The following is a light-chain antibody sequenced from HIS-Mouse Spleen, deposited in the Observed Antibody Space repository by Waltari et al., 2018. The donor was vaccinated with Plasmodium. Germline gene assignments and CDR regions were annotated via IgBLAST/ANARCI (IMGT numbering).Light chain of an antibody. Sequence: SYELTQPPSVSVSPGQTARNHCPGDAFPKKYAYWYQQKSGQAPVLVIYEDSKRPSGIPERFSGSSSGTMATLTISGAQVEDEADYYCYSTDSSGNHRVFGGGTKLTVL. CDR2: EDS. CDR3: YSTDSSGNHRV. J-gene: IGLJ3*02. CDR1: AFPKKY. V-gene: IGLV3-10*01.